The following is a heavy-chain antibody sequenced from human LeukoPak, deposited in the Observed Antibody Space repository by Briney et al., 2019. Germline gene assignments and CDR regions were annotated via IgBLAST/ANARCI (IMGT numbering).Heavy chain of an antibody. V-gene: IGHV3-48*01. D-gene: IGHD6-19*01. CDR2: ISSSSSTI. CDR1: GFTFSSYS. CDR3: ARSEDSGWYFELDFDY. Sequence: GGSLRLSCAASGFTFSSYSMNWVRQAPGKGLEWVSYISSSSSTIYYADSVKGRFTISRDNGKNSLYLQMNSLRAEDTAVYYCARSEDSGWYFELDFDYWGQGTLVTVSS. J-gene: IGHJ4*02.